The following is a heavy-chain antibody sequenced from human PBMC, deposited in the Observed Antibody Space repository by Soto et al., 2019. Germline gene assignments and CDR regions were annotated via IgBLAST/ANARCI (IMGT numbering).Heavy chain of an antibody. CDR3: ATGSGIYDSSGYYYYYYYGMDV. D-gene: IGHD3-22*01. V-gene: IGHV3-33*01. CDR2: IWYDGSNK. Sequence: QVQLVESGGGVVQPGRSLRLSCAASGFTFSSYGMHWVRQAPGKGLEWVAVIWYDGSNKYYADSVKGRFTISRDNSKNTLYLQMNSLRAEDTAVYYCATGSGIYDSSGYYYYYYYGMDVWGQGTTVTVSS. CDR1: GFTFSSYG. J-gene: IGHJ6*02.